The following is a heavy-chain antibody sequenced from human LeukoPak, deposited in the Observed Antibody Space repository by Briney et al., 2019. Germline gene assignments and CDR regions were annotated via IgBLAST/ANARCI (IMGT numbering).Heavy chain of an antibody. J-gene: IGHJ4*02. D-gene: IGHD3-3*01. CDR3: AKDNYDFWSGYYSDY. V-gene: IGHV3-15*07. Sequence: PGGSLRLSCAASGFTFSNAWMNWVRQAPGKGLEWVGRIKSKTDGGTTDYAAPVKGRFTISRDNSKNTLYLQMNSLRAEDTAVYYCAKDNYDFWSGYYSDYWGQGTLVTVSS. CDR2: IKSKTDGGTT. CDR1: GFTFSNAW.